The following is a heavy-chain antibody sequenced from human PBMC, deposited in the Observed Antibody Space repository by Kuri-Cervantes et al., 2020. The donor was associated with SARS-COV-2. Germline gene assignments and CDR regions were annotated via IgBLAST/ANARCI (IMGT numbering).Heavy chain of an antibody. CDR3: ARDLFGGGGYYYGMDV. V-gene: IGHV3-30-3*01. CDR1: GFTFSSYA. Sequence: GESLKISCAASGFTFSSYAMHWVRQAPGKGLEWVAVISYDGSNKYYADSVKGRFTISRDNSKNTLYLQMNSLRAEDTAVYYCARDLFGGGGYYYGMDVWGQGTTGHRLL. D-gene: IGHD4-23*01. J-gene: IGHJ6*02. CDR2: ISYDGSNK.